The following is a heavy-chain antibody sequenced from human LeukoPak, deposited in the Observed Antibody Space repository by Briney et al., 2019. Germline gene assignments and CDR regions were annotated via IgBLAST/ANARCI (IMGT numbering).Heavy chain of an antibody. CDR3: ARGLSTATTFYFDF. Sequence: GASVKVSCKASGYTFTSYAIHWVRQAPGQRLEWMGWINTAKGDINYSEMFRGRATIARDTSASTAYMELSSLRSEDTAVYYCARGLSTATTFYFDFWGQGTRVIVSS. D-gene: IGHD4-17*01. CDR1: GYTFTSYA. V-gene: IGHV1-3*04. J-gene: IGHJ4*02. CDR2: INTAKGDI.